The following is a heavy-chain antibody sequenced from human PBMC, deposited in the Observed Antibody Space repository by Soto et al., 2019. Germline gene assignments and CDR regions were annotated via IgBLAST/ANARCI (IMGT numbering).Heavy chain of an antibody. Sequence: QVQLVQSGAEVKKPGSSVKVSCKASGGTFSSYAISWVRQAPGQGLEWMGGIIPIFGTANYAQKFQGRVTITADEATSTAYMELSSLRSEDTAVYYCAGGDCSGGSCYPPYYYYYGMDVWGQGTTVTGSS. J-gene: IGHJ6*02. D-gene: IGHD2-15*01. CDR3: AGGDCSGGSCYPPYYYYYGMDV. CDR1: GGTFSSYA. CDR2: IIPIFGTA. V-gene: IGHV1-69*01.